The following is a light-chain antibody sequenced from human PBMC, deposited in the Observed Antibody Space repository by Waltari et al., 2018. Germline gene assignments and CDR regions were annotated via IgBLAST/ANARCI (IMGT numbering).Light chain of an antibody. CDR1: SSAVGAYDF. V-gene: IGLV2-14*01. Sequence: QSAPTQPASVSGSPGQSITIPCTGTSSAVGAYDFVSWHQQYPGKAPKVMIYGVNNRPSGVSNRFSGSKSGNTASLIISGLQADDEADYYCSSYTTSGTLVFGTGTKVTVL. J-gene: IGLJ1*01. CDR3: SSYTTSGTLV. CDR2: GVN.